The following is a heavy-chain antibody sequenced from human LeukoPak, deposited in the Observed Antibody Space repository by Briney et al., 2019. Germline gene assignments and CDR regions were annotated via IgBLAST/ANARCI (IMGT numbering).Heavy chain of an antibody. CDR2: INHSGST. V-gene: IGHV4-34*01. J-gene: IGHJ4*02. D-gene: IGHD2-2*01. CDR3: ARGYCSSTSCYRKYYFDY. CDR1: GGSFSGYY. Sequence: SETLSLTCAVYGGSFSGYYWSWIRQPPGKGLEWIGEINHSGSTNYNPSLKSRVTISVDTSKNQFSLKLSPVTAADTAVYYCARGYCSSTSCYRKYYFDYWGQGTLVTVSS.